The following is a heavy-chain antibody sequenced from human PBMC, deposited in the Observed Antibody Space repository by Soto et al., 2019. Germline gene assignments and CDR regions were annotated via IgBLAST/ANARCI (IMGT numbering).Heavy chain of an antibody. CDR3: ARPFGISSSGYYYGMDV. J-gene: IGHJ6*02. Sequence: GESLKISCKGSGYSFTSYCIGWVRQMPGKGLEWMGIIYPGDSDTRYSPSFQGQVTISADKSISTAHLQWSSLKASDTAMYYCARPFGISSSGYYYGMDVWGQGTTVTVSS. CDR2: IYPGDSDT. D-gene: IGHD6-6*01. CDR1: GYSFTSYC. V-gene: IGHV5-51*01.